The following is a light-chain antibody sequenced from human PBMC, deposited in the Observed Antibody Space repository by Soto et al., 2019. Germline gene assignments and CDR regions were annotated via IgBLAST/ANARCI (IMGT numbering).Light chain of an antibody. CDR2: CNS. Sequence: PPSASGAPGQRVTISCTGSSSNIGAGYDVHWYPQLPGTAPRLLIHCNSNRPAGVPDRFSGSKPGASASLAITGLQAEDVADYYCQSYDSSLMVRVFGVWAKLTVL. J-gene: IGLJ3*02. CDR3: QSYDSSLMVRV. V-gene: IGLV1-40*03. CDR1: SSNIGAGYD.